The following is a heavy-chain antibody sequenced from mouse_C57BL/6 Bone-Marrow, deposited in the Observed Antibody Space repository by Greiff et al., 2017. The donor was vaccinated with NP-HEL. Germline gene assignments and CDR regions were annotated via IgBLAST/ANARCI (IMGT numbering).Heavy chain of an antibody. CDR3: ARKALRSYYFDY. Sequence: EVQVVESGGGLVKPGGSLKLSCAASGFTFSSYAMSWVRQTPEKRLEWVATISDGGSYTYYPDNVKGRFTISRDNAKNNLYLQMSHLKSEDTAMYYCARKALRSYYFDYWGQGTTLTVSS. J-gene: IGHJ2*01. CDR2: ISDGGSYT. CDR1: GFTFSSYA. V-gene: IGHV5-4*01. D-gene: IGHD1-1*01.